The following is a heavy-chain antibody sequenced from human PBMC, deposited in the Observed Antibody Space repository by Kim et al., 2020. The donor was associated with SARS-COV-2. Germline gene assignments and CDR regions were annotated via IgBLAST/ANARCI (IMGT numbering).Heavy chain of an antibody. CDR3: ARWGDTTGRPIYAFDV. CDR2: THYSGNS. V-gene: IGHV4-59*13. J-gene: IGHJ3*01. Sequence: SETLSLTCTVSGDSITAYYWNWIRQPPGKGLEWIGYTHYSGNSARHPSLESRVTMSVDMSKNQFSLQLYSVTAADSAVYYCARWGDTTGRPIYAFDVWGHGTMITVSS. CDR1: GDSITAYY. D-gene: IGHD5-18*01.